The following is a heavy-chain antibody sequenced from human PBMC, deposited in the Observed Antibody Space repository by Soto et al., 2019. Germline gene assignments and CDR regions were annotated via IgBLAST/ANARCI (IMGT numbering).Heavy chain of an antibody. D-gene: IGHD3-16*01. V-gene: IGHV3-48*03. CDR1: EFTFSNYE. CDR2: ISYTGSTI. Sequence: EVQLVESGGGLVQPGGSLRLSCVGSEFTFSNYEMNWVRQAPGKGLEWVSYISYTGSTIYYADSVRGRFTISRDNSKNSLYLQMNSLRAEDTAVYSCARGLRNYYDRRGLHYWGQGTLVTVAS. CDR3: ARGLRNYYDRRGLHY. J-gene: IGHJ4*02.